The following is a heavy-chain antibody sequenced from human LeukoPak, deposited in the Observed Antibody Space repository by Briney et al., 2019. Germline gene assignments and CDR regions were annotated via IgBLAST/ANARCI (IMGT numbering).Heavy chain of an antibody. CDR2: ISGSGGST. Sequence: RPGGSLRLSCVVSESTVSNYAMSWVRQAPGKGLEWVSAISGSGGSTYYADSVKGRFTISRDNSKNTLYLQMNSLRAEDTAVYYCAKETASGYGAFDIWGQGTMVTVSS. D-gene: IGHD3-22*01. CDR1: ESTVSNYA. J-gene: IGHJ3*02. V-gene: IGHV3-23*01. CDR3: AKETASGYGAFDI.